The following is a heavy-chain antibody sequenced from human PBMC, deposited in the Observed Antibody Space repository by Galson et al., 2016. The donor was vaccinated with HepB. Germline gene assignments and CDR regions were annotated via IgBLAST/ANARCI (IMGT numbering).Heavy chain of an antibody. Sequence: SLRLSCAASGFTFSEYGMHWVRQAPGKGLEWVAVTWHDGSKNYHADSVKGRFTISRDNSKKTLYLQMISLTAEDTAVYYCARDSEFYSSMDVWGKGTTVIVSS. D-gene: IGHD1-14*01. CDR2: TWHDGSKN. CDR1: GFTFSEYG. V-gene: IGHV3-33*01. CDR3: ARDSEFYSSMDV. J-gene: IGHJ6*03.